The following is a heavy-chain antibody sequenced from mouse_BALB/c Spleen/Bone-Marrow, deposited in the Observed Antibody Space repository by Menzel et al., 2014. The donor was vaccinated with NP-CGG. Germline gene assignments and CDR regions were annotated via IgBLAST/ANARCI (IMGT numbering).Heavy chain of an antibody. CDR2: IYPGNVNT. Sequence: VKLQESGPELVKPGASVMISCKASGHTFTRYYIQWMKQRPGQGLEWIGWIYPGNVNTKYNEKFKGKATLTADKSSSTAYMQLSSLTSEDSAVYFCAMWLRRDYYAMDYWGQGTSVTVSS. CDR1: GHTFTRYY. J-gene: IGHJ4*01. D-gene: IGHD2-2*01. CDR3: AMWLRRDYYAMDY. V-gene: IGHV1S56*01.